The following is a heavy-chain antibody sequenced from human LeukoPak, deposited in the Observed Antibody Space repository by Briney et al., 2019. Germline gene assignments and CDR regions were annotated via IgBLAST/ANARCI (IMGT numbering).Heavy chain of an antibody. Sequence: SETLSLTCIVSGDSISSYYWSWIRQPPGKGLEWIGYIYYSGSTNYNPSLKSRVTISIDASKNHFSLKLSSVTAADTAVYYCARQGGLYFSIWGQRTMVTVSS. CDR1: GDSISSYY. J-gene: IGHJ3*02. D-gene: IGHD2-2*02. CDR3: ARQGGLYFSI. CDR2: IYYSGST. V-gene: IGHV4-59*01.